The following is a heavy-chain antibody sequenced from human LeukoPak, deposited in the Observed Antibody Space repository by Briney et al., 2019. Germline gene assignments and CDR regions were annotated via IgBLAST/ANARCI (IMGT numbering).Heavy chain of an antibody. J-gene: IGHJ4*02. CDR2: ISSSGSTI. D-gene: IGHD3-22*01. Sequence: GGSLRLSCAASGFTFSSYEMNWVRQAPGKGLEWVSYISSSGSTIYYADSVKGRFTISRDNAKNSLYLQMNSLRAEDTAVYYCARDSSGYYHFDYWGQGTPVTVSS. CDR1: GFTFSSYE. CDR3: ARDSSGYYHFDY. V-gene: IGHV3-48*03.